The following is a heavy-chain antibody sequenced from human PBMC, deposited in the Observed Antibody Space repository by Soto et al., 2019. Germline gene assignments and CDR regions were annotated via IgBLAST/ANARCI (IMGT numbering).Heavy chain of an antibody. V-gene: IGHV4-34*01. CDR1: GGSFSGYY. Sequence: PSETLSLTCAVYGGSFSGYYWSWIRQPPGKGLEWIGEINHSGSTNYNPSLKSRVTISVDTSKNQFSLKLNSVTAADTAVYYCARGRKRGYSYGRFDYWGQGTLVTVSS. CDR3: ARGRKRGYSYGRFDY. CDR2: INHSGST. D-gene: IGHD5-18*01. J-gene: IGHJ4*02.